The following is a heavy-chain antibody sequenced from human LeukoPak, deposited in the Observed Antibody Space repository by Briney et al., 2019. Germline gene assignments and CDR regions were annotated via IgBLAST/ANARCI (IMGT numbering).Heavy chain of an antibody. CDR3: ARVRTTVANYYYYGMDV. J-gene: IGHJ6*02. CDR1: GYTFTGYY. D-gene: IGHD4-23*01. V-gene: IGHV1-2*02. CDR2: INPNSGGT. Sequence: ASVKVSCKASGYTFTGYYMHWVRQAPGQGLEWMGWINPNSGGTNYAQKFQGRVTMTRDTSISTAYMELSRLRSVDTAVYYCARVRTTVANYYYYGMDVWGQGTTVTVSS.